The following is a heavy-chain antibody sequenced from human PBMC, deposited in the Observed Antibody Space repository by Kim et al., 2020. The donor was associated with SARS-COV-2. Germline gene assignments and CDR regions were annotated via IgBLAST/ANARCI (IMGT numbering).Heavy chain of an antibody. D-gene: IGHD3-16*01. V-gene: IGHV3-11*01. CDR1: GFTFSDYY. J-gene: IGHJ4*02. CDR3: ARTYVWDDYYFDY. Sequence: GGSLRLYCAASGFTFSDYYMSWIRQAPGKGLEWVSYISSSGSTIYYADSVKGRFTISRDNAKNSLYLQMNSLRAEDTAVYYCARTYVWDDYYFDYWGQGTLVTVSS. CDR2: ISSSGSTI.